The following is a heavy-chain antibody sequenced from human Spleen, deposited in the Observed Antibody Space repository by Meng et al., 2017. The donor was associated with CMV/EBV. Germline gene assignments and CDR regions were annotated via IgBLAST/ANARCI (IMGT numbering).Heavy chain of an antibody. CDR3: TRGGSPFY. J-gene: IGHJ4*02. V-gene: IGHV3-74*01. CDR1: GFTFSESW. CDR2: INIDVSRA. Sequence: GESLKISCVASGFTFSESWMNWVRQVPGKGLLWVSRINIDVSRATYADSVKGRFTISRDNAKNTLYLQMNNLRVEDMGIYYCTRGGSPFYWGQGTLVTVSS. D-gene: IGHD3-10*01.